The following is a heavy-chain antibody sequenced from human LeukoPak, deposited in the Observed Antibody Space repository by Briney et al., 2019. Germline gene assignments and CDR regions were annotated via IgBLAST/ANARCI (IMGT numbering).Heavy chain of an antibody. Sequence: QSGGSLRLSCAASGFTVSSNYMSWVRQAPGKGLEWASVIYSGGSTYYADSVKGRFTISRDNSKNTLYLQMNSLRAEDTAVYYCASRDIVVVVAEDYYGMDVWGQGTTVTVSS. V-gene: IGHV3-66*02. CDR3: ASRDIVVVVAEDYYGMDV. CDR1: GFTVSSNY. D-gene: IGHD2-15*01. J-gene: IGHJ6*02. CDR2: IYSGGST.